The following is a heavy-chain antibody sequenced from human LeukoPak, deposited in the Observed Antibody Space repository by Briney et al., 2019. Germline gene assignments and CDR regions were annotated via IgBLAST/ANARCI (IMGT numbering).Heavy chain of an antibody. CDR3: ARDGSGHWEHAWGAFDI. D-gene: IGHD1-26*01. CDR2: VSSSGSTI. CDR1: GFTFSDYY. Sequence: GGSLRLSCAASGFTFSDYYMNWIRQAPGKGLECVSYVSSSGSTIYYADSVKGRFTISRDNAKNSLFLQMNSLRAEDTAVYYCARDGSGHWEHAWGAFDIWGQGTMVTVSS. V-gene: IGHV3-11*01. J-gene: IGHJ3*02.